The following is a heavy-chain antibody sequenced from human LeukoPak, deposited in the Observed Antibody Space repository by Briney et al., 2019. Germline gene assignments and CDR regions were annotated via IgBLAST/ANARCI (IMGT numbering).Heavy chain of an antibody. CDR1: GFTFSNYN. CDR2: ISSSSNII. V-gene: IGHV3-48*01. CDR3: AKDQSAAYYDYVWGSYRQYYFDY. Sequence: GGSLRLSCAASGFTFSNYNMNWVRQPPGKGLQWVSYISSSSNIIYYADSVKGRFTISRDNAKNSLFLQMNSLRAEDTAVYYCAKDQSAAYYDYVWGSYRQYYFDYWGQGTLVTVSS. D-gene: IGHD3-16*02. J-gene: IGHJ4*02.